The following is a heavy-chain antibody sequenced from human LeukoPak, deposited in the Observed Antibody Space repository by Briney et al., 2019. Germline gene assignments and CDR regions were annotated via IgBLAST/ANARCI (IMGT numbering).Heavy chain of an antibody. D-gene: IGHD3-9*01. CDR2: ISGSGGST. V-gene: IGHV3-23*01. CDR1: GFTFSSYA. J-gene: IGHJ4*02. CDR3: AKTLSYDILTGHDY. Sequence: PGGSLRLSCAASGFTFSSYAMSWVRQAPGKGLEWVSAISGSGGSTYYADSVKGRFTISRDNSKNTLYLQMNSLRAEDTAVYYCAKTLSYDILTGHDYWGQGTLVTVSS.